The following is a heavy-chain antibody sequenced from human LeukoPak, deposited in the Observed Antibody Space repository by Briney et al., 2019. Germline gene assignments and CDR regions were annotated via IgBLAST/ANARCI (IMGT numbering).Heavy chain of an antibody. J-gene: IGHJ4*02. CDR3: ARARVGNYYDSSGYRARGNFDY. D-gene: IGHD3-22*01. V-gene: IGHV4-34*01. CDR2: INHSGST. Sequence: SETLSLTCAVYGGSFSGYYWSWIRQPPGKGLEWIGEINHSGSTNYNPSLKSRVTISVDTSKNQFSLKLSSVTAADTAVYYCARARVGNYYDSSGYRARGNFDYWGQGTLVTVSS. CDR1: GGSFSGYY.